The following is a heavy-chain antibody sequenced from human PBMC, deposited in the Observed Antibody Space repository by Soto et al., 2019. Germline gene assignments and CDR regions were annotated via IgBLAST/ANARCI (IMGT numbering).Heavy chain of an antibody. J-gene: IGHJ1*01. V-gene: IGHV1-18*04. CDR3: ARDVMPYCGSDRYPAYFHH. D-gene: IGHD2-21*02. CDR1: GYTFPNYG. CDR2: ISAYNGNT. Sequence: QVQLVQSGVEVKKPGASVKVSCKASGYTFPNYGINWVRQAPGQGLEWMGWISAYNGNTDSAQKPPVRLTMTTNASTTPAYMEVTNPRSAATAVDYCARDVMPYCGSDRYPAYFHHWGQGTLVIGPS.